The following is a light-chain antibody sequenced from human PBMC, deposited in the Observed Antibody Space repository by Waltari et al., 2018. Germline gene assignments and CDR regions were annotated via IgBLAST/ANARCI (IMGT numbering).Light chain of an antibody. CDR3: CSYGGSFTWI. J-gene: IGLJ2*01. V-gene: IGLV2-23*02. CDR1: SSDIWGYNL. Sequence: QSALTQPDYVSGSPGQWLTISCTGTSSDIWGYNLVSWYQQPPGNAPKLILYDFNTRPSGVSNRFSGSKSGNTASLTISGLQTEDEADYYCCSYGGSFTWIFGGGTKLTVL. CDR2: DFN.